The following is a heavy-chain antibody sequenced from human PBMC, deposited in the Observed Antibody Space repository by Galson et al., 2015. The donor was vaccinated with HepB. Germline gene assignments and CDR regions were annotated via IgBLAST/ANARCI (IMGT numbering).Heavy chain of an antibody. CDR1: GYTFTSYA. D-gene: IGHD3-10*01. Sequence: SVKVSCKASGYTFTSYAMHWVRQAPGQGLEWMGWISAYNGNTNYAQKLQGRVTMTTDTSTSTAYMELRSLRSDDTAVYYCARDSSSGSYYKVWGQGTLVTVSS. CDR3: ARDSSSGSYYKV. J-gene: IGHJ4*02. V-gene: IGHV1-18*01. CDR2: ISAYNGNT.